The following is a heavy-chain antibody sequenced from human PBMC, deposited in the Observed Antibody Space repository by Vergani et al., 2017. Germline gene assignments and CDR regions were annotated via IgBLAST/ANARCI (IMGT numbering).Heavy chain of an antibody. J-gene: IGHJ6*02. Sequence: QVQLVQSGAEVKKPGSSVKVSCKASGGTFSSYTISWVRQAPGQGLEWMGRIIPILGIANYAKKFQGRVTITADKSTSTAYMGLSSLRSEDTAVYYCASGVVHGVYGMDVWGQGTTVTVSS. CDR3: ASGVVHGVYGMDV. V-gene: IGHV1-69*02. D-gene: IGHD3-3*01. CDR1: GGTFSSYT. CDR2: IIPILGIA.